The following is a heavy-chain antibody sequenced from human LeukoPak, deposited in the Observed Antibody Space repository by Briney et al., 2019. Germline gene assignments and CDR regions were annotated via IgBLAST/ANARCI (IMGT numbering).Heavy chain of an antibody. CDR2: IKQDGSEK. J-gene: IGHJ1*01. V-gene: IGHV3-7*01. CDR3: ARDHGGSTEYFQH. Sequence: GGSLRLSCAASGFTFSSYWMSWVRQAPGKGLEWVANIKQDGSEKYYVDSVKGRFTISRDNAKNSLYLQMNSLRAEDTAVYYCARDHGGSTEYFQHWGQGTLVTVSS. D-gene: IGHD3-16*01. CDR1: GFTFSSYW.